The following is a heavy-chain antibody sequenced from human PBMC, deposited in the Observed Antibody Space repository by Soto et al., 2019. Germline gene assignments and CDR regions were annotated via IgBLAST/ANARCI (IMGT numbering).Heavy chain of an antibody. V-gene: IGHV3-30-3*01. CDR1: VFTFKIYT. D-gene: IGHD3-10*02. CDR3: VGASMWTGKGLEY. Sequence: PWGSLLLSCAASVFTFKIYTLHWVRQTPGRGLQWVAVISYDGSNKYYADSVRGRFTISRDNSNSTLYLQMNSLRADDSAVYYCVGASMWTGKGLEYWGQGAMVTVSS. CDR2: ISYDGSNK. J-gene: IGHJ4*02.